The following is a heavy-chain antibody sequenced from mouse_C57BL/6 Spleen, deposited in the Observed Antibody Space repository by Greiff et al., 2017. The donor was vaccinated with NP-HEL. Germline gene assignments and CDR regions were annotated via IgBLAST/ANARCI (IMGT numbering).Heavy chain of an antibody. CDR3: ARYGGLNYFDY. Sequence: VQLVESGAELVKPGASVKLSCKASGYTFTSYWMHWVKQRPGQGLEWIGMIHPNSGSTNYNEKFKSKATLTVDKSSSTAYMQLSSLTSEDSTVYYCARYGGLNYFDYWGQGTTLTVSS. V-gene: IGHV1-64*01. CDR1: GYTFTSYW. J-gene: IGHJ2*01. CDR2: IHPNSGST. D-gene: IGHD1-1*02.